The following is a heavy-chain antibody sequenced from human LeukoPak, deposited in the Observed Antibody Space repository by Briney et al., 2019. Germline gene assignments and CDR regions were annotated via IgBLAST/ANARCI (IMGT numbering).Heavy chain of an antibody. CDR3: ARANQYYYGSGSYYKSYYYYGMDV. Sequence: PSETLSLTCTVSGGSISSGGYYWSWIRQHPGTGLEWIGYIYYSGSTYYNPSLKSRVTISVDTSKNQFSLKLSSVTAADTAVYYCARANQYYYGSGSYYKSYYYYGMDVWGQGTTVTVSS. V-gene: IGHV4-31*03. CDR1: GGSISSGGYY. CDR2: IYYSGST. D-gene: IGHD3-10*01. J-gene: IGHJ6*02.